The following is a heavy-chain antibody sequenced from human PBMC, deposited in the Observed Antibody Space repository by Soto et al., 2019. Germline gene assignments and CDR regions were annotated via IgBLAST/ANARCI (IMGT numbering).Heavy chain of an antibody. CDR2: MNPNSGNT. V-gene: IGHV1-8*01. CDR3: VREGYSSSWYVGNWFDP. J-gene: IGHJ5*02. Sequence: ASVKVSCKASGYTFTSYDINWVRQAPGQGLEWMGWMNPNSGNTGYAQKFQGRVTMTRNTSISTAYMELSSLRSEDTAVYYCVREGYSSSWYVGNWFDPWGQGTLVTVSS. CDR1: GYTFTSYD. D-gene: IGHD6-13*01.